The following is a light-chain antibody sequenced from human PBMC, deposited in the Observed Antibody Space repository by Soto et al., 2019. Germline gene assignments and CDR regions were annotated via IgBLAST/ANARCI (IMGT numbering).Light chain of an antibody. J-gene: IGLJ1*01. V-gene: IGLV2-18*01. CDR3: SLYARITTYV. CDR2: EVN. Sequence: QSVLTQPPSLSVSPGQSVTFSCTGISSDIGSYNRVSWYQQPPGTAPILMIYEVNNRPSGVPYRFSVSTSGTTASLTISGLQADVEADYYCSLYARITTYVFGTSPKVTVL. CDR1: SSDIGSYNR.